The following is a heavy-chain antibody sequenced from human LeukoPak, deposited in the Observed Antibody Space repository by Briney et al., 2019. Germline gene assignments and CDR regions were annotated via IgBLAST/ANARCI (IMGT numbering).Heavy chain of an antibody. CDR2: TYYRSKWNN. V-gene: IGHV6-1*01. D-gene: IGHD3-10*01. Sequence: SQTLSLTCAISGDSVSSNSAAWSWIRQSPSRGLEWLGRTYYRSKWNNNYAISVKSRITINPDTSKNQFSLQLNSVTPEDTGVYYCARARGYFDLWGCGTLVTVSS. CDR3: ARARGYFDL. CDR1: GDSVSSNSAA. J-gene: IGHJ2*01.